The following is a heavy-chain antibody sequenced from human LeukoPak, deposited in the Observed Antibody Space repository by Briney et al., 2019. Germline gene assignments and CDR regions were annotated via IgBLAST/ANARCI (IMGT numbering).Heavy chain of an antibody. CDR1: GFTFTTYW. Sequence: PGGSLRLSCAASGFTFTTYWMHWVRQAPGKGLVWVSHINSDGSITSYADSVKGRFTISRDNAKNTLYLQMNSQRAEDTAVYYCAREVVGASYFDYWGQGTLVTVSS. J-gene: IGHJ4*02. CDR3: AREVVGASYFDY. CDR2: INSDGSIT. D-gene: IGHD1-26*01. V-gene: IGHV3-74*01.